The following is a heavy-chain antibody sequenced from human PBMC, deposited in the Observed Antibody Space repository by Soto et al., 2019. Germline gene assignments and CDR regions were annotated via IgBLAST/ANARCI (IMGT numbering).Heavy chain of an antibody. CDR3: ARSLFLASTGIEPFDF. V-gene: IGHV3-23*01. J-gene: IGHJ4*02. Sequence: EVLLLESGGGLVQPGGSLVLSCAASGFTFSSYAMSWVRQAPGKGLEWVSSISGGGNDAYYADSVKGRFTISRDNSRNTLYLQMNSLRADDTAVHYCARSLFLASTGIEPFDFWGQGTLVTVSS. CDR1: GFTFSSYA. D-gene: IGHD6-13*01. CDR2: ISGGGNDA.